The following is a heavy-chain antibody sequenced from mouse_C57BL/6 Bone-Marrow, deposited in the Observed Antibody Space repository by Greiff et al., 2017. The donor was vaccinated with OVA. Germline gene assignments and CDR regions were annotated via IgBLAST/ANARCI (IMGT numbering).Heavy chain of an antibody. CDR2: IDPSDSYT. V-gene: IGHV1-50*01. CDR3: ARGNWAFDD. CDR1: GYTFTSYW. J-gene: IGHJ2*01. D-gene: IGHD4-1*01. Sequence: QVQLQQPGAELVKPGASVKLSCKASGYTFTSYWMQWVKQRPGQGLEWLGEIDPSDSYTNYNQKFKGKATLTVDTSSSTAYMQLSLTSEDSAVYYCARGNWAFDDWGQGTTLTVSS.